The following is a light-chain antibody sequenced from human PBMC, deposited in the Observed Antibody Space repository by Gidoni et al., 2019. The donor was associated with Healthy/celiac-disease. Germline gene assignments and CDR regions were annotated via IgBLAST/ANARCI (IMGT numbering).Light chain of an antibody. CDR3: QQSYSTPPVT. J-gene: IGKJ3*01. CDR2: AAS. Sequence: IQLTHSPSSLSASVGDRVTITCRASQSISSYLNWYQQKPGKAPKLLIYAASSLQSGVPSRFSGSGSGTDFTLTISSLQPEDFATYYCQQSYSTPPVTFGPGTKVDIK. V-gene: IGKV1-39*01. CDR1: QSISSY.